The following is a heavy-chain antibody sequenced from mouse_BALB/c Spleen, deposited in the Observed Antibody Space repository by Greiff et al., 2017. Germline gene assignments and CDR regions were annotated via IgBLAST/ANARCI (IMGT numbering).Heavy chain of an antibody. V-gene: IGHV1-14*01. CDR2: INPYNDGT. CDR3: ARRGMITTSGYYFDY. D-gene: IGHD2-4*01. J-gene: IGHJ2*01. Sequence: VQLQQSGPELVKPGASVKMSCKASGYTFTSYVMHWVKQKPGQGLEWIGYINPYNDGTKYNEKFKGKATLTSDKSSSTAYMELSSLTSEDSAVYYCARRGMITTSGYYFDYWGQGTTLTVSS. CDR1: GYTFTSYV.